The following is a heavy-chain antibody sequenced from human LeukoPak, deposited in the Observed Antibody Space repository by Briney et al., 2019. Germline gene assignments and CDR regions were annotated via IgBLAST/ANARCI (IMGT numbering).Heavy chain of an antibody. J-gene: IGHJ4*02. CDR1: GFTFSSSW. Sequence: GGSLRLSCAASGFTFSSSWMSWVRQAPGKGLEWVANIKQDGSEKYYVDSVKGRFTISRDNAKNSLYLQMNSLRAEDTALYYCAKDTAYSSGWYDYWGQGTLVTVSS. CDR2: IKQDGSEK. D-gene: IGHD6-19*01. V-gene: IGHV3-7*03. CDR3: AKDTAYSSGWYDY.